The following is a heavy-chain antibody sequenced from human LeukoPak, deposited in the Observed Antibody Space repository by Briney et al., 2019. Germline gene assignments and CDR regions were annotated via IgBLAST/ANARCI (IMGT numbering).Heavy chain of an antibody. CDR2: VSSSGSTI. CDR3: ARQVEQWLLSDY. Sequence: PGGSLRLSCAASGFTFSDYYMSWIRQAPGKGLEWVSYVSSSGSTIYYADSVKGRFTISRDNAKNSLYLQMNSLRAEDTAVYYCARQVEQWLLSDYWGQGTLVTVSS. D-gene: IGHD6-19*01. CDR1: GFTFSDYY. J-gene: IGHJ4*02. V-gene: IGHV3-11*01.